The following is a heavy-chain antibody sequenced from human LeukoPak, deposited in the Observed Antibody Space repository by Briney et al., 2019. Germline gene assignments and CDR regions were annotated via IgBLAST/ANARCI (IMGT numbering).Heavy chain of an antibody. V-gene: IGHV3-33*01. CDR1: GFTSSSLG. Sequence: PGRSLRLSCAASGFTSSSLGMHWVRQAPGKGLEWVADVWYDGTNKYYADSVKGRFTISRDNSKNTLYLQMNSLRAEDTAVYYCARDPRVRWLVGFDYWGQVTLVTVSS. J-gene: IGHJ4*02. CDR3: ARDPRVRWLVGFDY. CDR2: VWYDGTNK. D-gene: IGHD6-19*01.